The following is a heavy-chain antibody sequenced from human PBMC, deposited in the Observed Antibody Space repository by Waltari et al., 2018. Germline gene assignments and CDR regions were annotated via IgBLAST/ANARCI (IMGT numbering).Heavy chain of an antibody. Sequence: QVQLVQSGDEVKKPGSPVKSSCKASGGTFSSYAISWLRHTPGQGLEWMGGIIPIFGTANYAKKFQGRVTITADESTSTAYMELSSLRSEDTAVYYCARGNGGYDIPYYFDYWGQGTLVTVSS. CDR1: GGTFSSYA. CDR2: IIPIFGTA. CDR3: ARGNGGYDIPYYFDY. D-gene: IGHD3-9*01. J-gene: IGHJ4*02. V-gene: IGHV1-69*01.